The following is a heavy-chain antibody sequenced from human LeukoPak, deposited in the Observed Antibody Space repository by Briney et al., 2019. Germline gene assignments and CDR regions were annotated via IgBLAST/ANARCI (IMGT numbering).Heavy chain of an antibody. Sequence: ASVKVSCKASGYTFTSYAIGWVRQAPGQGLEWMGWISAYNGNTNYAQKLQGRVTMTTDTSTSTAYMELRSLRSDDTAVYYCARDRPLCGGDCYYFDYWGQGTLVTVSS. CDR2: ISAYNGNT. J-gene: IGHJ4*02. CDR3: ARDRPLCGGDCYYFDY. CDR1: GYTFTSYA. V-gene: IGHV1-18*01. D-gene: IGHD2-21*02.